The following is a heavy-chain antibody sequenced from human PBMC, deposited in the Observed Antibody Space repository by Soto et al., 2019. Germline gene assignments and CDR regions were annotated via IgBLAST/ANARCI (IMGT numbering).Heavy chain of an antibody. CDR3: ARYSMYSSSPYGMDV. D-gene: IGHD6-6*01. CDR2: IDPSDSYS. V-gene: IGHV5-10-1*01. Sequence: GESLKISCKGSGYNFASYWISWVRQMPGKGLEWMGRIDPSDSYSTYSPSFQGHVTISADTSISTAYLQWSSLKASDTAMYYCARYSMYSSSPYGMDVWGQGTTVTVS. CDR1: GYNFASYW. J-gene: IGHJ6*02.